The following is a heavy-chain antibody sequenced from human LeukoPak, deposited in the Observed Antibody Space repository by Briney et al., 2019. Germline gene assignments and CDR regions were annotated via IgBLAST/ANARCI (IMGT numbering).Heavy chain of an antibody. CDR2: IWYDGSNK. V-gene: IGHV3-33*06. Sequence: GGSLRLSCAASGFTFSSNGMHWVRQAPGKGLEWVAVIWYDGSNKYYADSVKGRFTISRDNSKNTLYLQMNSLRAEDTAVYYCAKISGSYSPFDYWGQGTLVTVSS. J-gene: IGHJ4*02. D-gene: IGHD1-26*01. CDR1: GFTFSSNG. CDR3: AKISGSYSPFDY.